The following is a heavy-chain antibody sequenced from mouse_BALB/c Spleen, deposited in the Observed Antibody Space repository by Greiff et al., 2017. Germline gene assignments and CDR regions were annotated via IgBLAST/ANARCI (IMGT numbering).Heavy chain of an antibody. D-gene: IGHD2-1*01. J-gene: IGHJ3*01. CDR1: GYTFTSYT. Sequence: QVQLKQSAAELARPGASVKMSCKASGYTFTSYTMHWVKQRPGQGLEWIGYINPSSGYTEYNQKFKDKTTLTADKSSSTAYMQLSSLTSEDSAVYYCARWGNYVFAYWGQGTLVTVSA. V-gene: IGHV1-4*02. CDR3: ARWGNYVFAY. CDR2: INPSSGYT.